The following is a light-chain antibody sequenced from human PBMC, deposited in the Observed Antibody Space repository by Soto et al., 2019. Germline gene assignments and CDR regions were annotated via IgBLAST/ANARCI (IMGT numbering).Light chain of an antibody. CDR2: DND. V-gene: IGLV1-51*01. J-gene: IGLJ2*01. CDR3: GTWDNSLSVV. CDR1: SSNIGDNY. Sequence: QSALTQPPSVSAAPGQKVTISCSGGSSNIGDNYVSWYQQFPGTAPKLLIYDNDKRPSGIPDRFSGSKSGTSATLGITGLQTGDEADYYCGTWDNSLSVVFGGGTQLTVL.